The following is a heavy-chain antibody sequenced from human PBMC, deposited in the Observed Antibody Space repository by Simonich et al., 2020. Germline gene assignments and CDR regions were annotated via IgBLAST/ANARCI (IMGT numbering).Heavy chain of an antibody. D-gene: IGHD7-27*01. Sequence: EVQLVESGGGLVQPGGSLRLSCAASGFTFSSYWMSWVRRATGKGLEWVANIKQDGSAKYAVDSVKSRFTSSRANAKNSLYLQRNSLRADDTAFYYCARDGLGTAYYYYMDVWGKGTTVTVSS. J-gene: IGHJ6*03. V-gene: IGHV3-7*01. CDR1: GFTFSSYW. CDR2: IKQDGSAK. CDR3: ARDGLGTAYYYYMDV.